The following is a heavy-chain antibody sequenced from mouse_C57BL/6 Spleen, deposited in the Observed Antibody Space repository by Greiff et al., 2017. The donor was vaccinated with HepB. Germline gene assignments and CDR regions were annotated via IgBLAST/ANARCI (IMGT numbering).Heavy chain of an antibody. CDR2: IDPSDSYT. V-gene: IGHV1-69*01. J-gene: IGHJ1*03. D-gene: IGHD1-1*01. CDR3: ASPLLGYFDV. CDR1: GYTFTSYW. Sequence: VQLQQSGAELVMPGASVKLSCKASGYTFTSYWMHWVKQRPGQGLEWIGEIDPSDSYTNYNQKFKGKSTLTVDKSSSTAYMQLSSLTSEDSAVYYCASPLLGYFDVWGTGTTVTVSS.